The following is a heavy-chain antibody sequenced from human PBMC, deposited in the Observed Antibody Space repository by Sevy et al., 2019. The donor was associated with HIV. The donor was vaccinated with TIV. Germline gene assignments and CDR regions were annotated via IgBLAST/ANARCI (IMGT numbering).Heavy chain of an antibody. CDR1: GFTFNRYS. V-gene: IGHV3-30-3*01. J-gene: IGHJ1*01. D-gene: IGHD6-13*01. CDR3: ALVRLSSDVAEYFQN. CDR2: ISFDATNK. Sequence: GGSLRLSCAASGFTFNRYSMHWVRQAPGKGLELVATISFDATNKHYPDSVKGRFTISRDNFQNSLFLQMDSLRPEDTAVYYCALVRLSSDVAEYFQNWGQGTLVTVSS.